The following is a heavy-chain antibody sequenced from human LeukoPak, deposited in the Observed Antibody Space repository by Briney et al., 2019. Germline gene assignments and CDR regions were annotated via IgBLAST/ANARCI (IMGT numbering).Heavy chain of an antibody. J-gene: IGHJ4*02. Sequence: SETLSLTCTVSGGSISSYYWSWIRQPPGKGLEWIGYIYYGGSTNYNPSLKSRVTISVDTSKNQFSLKLSSLTAADTAIYYCARGIESYGDYGYWGQGILVTVSS. CDR2: IYYGGST. CDR3: ARGIESYGDYGY. CDR1: GGSISSYY. V-gene: IGHV4-59*01. D-gene: IGHD4-17*01.